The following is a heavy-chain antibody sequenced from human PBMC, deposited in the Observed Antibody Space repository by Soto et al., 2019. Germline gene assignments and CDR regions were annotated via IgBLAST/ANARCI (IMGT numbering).Heavy chain of an antibody. CDR3: ARDSSNDSSSPQPFDY. Sequence: GASVKVSCKTSGGTFSSYAISWVRQAPGQGLEWMGGIVPLCRTTNYAQKFQGRVTMTRDTSTSTVYMELSSLRSEDTAVYYCARDSSNDSSSPQPFDYWGQGTLVTVSS. CDR2: IVPLCRTT. D-gene: IGHD3-22*01. CDR1: GGTFSSYA. V-gene: IGHV1-69*05. J-gene: IGHJ4*02.